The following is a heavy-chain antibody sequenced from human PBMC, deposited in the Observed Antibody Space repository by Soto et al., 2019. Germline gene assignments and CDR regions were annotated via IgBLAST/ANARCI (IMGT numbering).Heavy chain of an antibody. J-gene: IGHJ4*02. V-gene: IGHV3-74*01. CDR1: GFTFSGSW. Sequence: EVQLVESGGGLVQPGGSLRLSCAASGFTFSGSWMHWVRHAPGKGLIWVSRINDDGSATSYADFVKGRFTISRDNAKDTLFLQMNGLRAEDTAVYYCARGIFGSGTANDYWGQGTLVTVSS. CDR3: ARGIFGSGTANDY. D-gene: IGHD3-10*01. CDR2: INDDGSAT.